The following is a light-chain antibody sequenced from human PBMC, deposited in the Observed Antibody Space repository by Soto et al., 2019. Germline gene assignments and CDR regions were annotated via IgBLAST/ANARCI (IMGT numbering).Light chain of an antibody. Sequence: DMQMTQSPSTLSASVGDRVNITCRASQSISNYLAWYQQKPGQSPKLIIYWASIRESGVPDRFSGSGSGTNFTLTISSLQAEDVAVYYCQQYYSLPRTFGQGTKVDI. V-gene: IGKV4-1*01. CDR1: QSISNY. CDR3: QQYYSLPRT. CDR2: WAS. J-gene: IGKJ1*01.